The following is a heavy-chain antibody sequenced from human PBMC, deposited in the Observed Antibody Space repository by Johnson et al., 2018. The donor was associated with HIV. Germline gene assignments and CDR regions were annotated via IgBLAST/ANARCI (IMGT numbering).Heavy chain of an antibody. CDR1: GFTFSSYG. CDR3: AKDLVMVVVKWAFDI. Sequence: QVQLVESGGGVVQPGGSLRLSCAASGFTFSSYGMHWVRQAPGKGLEWVAFIRYDGSNKSYADSVKGRFTISRDNSKNTLYLQMDSLTAEDTAVYYCAKDLVMVVVKWAFDIWGQGTMVTVSS. V-gene: IGHV3-30*02. CDR2: IRYDGSNK. D-gene: IGHD3-22*01. J-gene: IGHJ3*02.